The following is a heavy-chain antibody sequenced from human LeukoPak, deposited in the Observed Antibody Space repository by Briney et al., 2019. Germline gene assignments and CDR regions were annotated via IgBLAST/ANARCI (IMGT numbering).Heavy chain of an antibody. Sequence: PGGTLRLSCAASGFTFNIYGMGWVRQAPGKGLEWVSSISRSSSYIYYADSAKGRFTISRDNAKNSLYLQMNTLRAEDTAVYSCARGADGVSSNSRGWFDPWGQGTLVTVSS. V-gene: IGHV3-21*01. CDR3: ARGADGVSSNSRGWFDP. CDR2: ISRSSSYI. J-gene: IGHJ5*02. D-gene: IGHD2-15*01. CDR1: GFTFNIYG.